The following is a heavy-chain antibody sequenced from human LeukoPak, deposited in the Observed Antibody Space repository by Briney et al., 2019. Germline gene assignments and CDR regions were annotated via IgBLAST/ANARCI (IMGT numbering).Heavy chain of an antibody. D-gene: IGHD3-3*01. J-gene: IGHJ4*02. CDR2: ISYDGSNK. CDR3: AKGDRNYDFWSGYYGH. V-gene: IGHV3-30*18. Sequence: GGSLRLSCAASGFTFGSYGMHWVRQAPGKGLEGVAVISYDGSNKYYADSVKGRFTISRDNSKNTLYLQMNSLRAEDTAVYYCAKGDRNYDFWSGYYGHWGQGTLVTVSS. CDR1: GFTFGSYG.